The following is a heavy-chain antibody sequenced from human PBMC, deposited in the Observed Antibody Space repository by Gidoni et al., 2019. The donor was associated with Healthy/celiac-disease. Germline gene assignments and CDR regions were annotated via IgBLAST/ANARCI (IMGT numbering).Heavy chain of an antibody. CDR3: ARGAYSGSYHYFDY. CDR2: SNHVGST. D-gene: IGHD1-26*01. J-gene: IGHJ4*02. V-gene: IGHV4-34*01. Sequence: QVQLQQSRAGLLKPSATLSLTCAVYGGSFSVYYWSWIRQPPGKGLEWNGKSNHVGSTNYNPSVKSRVTISVDTAKNQFSLKLSSVTAADTAVYYWARGAYSGSYHYFDYWGQGTLVTVSS. CDR1: GGSFSVYY.